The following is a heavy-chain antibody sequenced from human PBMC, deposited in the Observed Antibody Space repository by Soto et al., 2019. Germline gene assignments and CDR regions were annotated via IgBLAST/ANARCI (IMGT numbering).Heavy chain of an antibody. CDR1: GGTFSNYA. J-gene: IGHJ5*02. CDR2: IIPIFGSA. V-gene: IGHV1-69*06. CDR3: ALAPGIAVAGGSWFDP. Sequence: ASVKVSCKASGGTFSNYAITWVRQAPGQGLEWLGRIIPIFGSANYAQKFQGRVTMTEDTSTDTAYMELSSLRSEDTAVYYCALAPGIAVAGGSWFDPWGQGTLVTVSS. D-gene: IGHD6-19*01.